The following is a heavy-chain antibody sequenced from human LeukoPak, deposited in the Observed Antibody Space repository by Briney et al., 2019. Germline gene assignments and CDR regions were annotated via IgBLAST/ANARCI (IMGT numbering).Heavy chain of an antibody. CDR3: AKDGYYYDSSGYFPEAFDI. V-gene: IGHV3-23*01. CDR2: ISGSGGST. J-gene: IGHJ3*02. CDR1: GFTFSSYA. D-gene: IGHD3-22*01. Sequence: GGSLRLSCAASGFTFSSYAMSWVRQAPGEGLEWVSAISGSGGSTYYADSVKGRFTISRDNSKNTLYLQMNSLRAEDTAVYYFAKDGYYYDSSGYFPEAFDIWGQGTMVTVSS.